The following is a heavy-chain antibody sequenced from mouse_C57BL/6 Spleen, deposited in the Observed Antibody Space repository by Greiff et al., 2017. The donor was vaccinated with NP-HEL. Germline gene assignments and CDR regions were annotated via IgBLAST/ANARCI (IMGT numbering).Heavy chain of an antibody. V-gene: IGHV1-64*01. J-gene: IGHJ1*03. CDR1: GYTFTSYW. D-gene: IGHD1-1*01. CDR3: ARRGYGSSYGYFDV. CDR2: IHPNSGST. Sequence: QAQLQQPGAELVKPGASVKLSCKASGYTFTSYWMHWVKQRPGQGLEWIGMIHPNSGSTNYNEKFKSKATLTVDKSSSTAYMQLSSLTSEDSAVYYCARRGYGSSYGYFDVWGTGTTVTVSS.